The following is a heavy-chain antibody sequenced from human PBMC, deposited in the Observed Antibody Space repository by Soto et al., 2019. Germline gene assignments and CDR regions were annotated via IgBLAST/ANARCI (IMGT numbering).Heavy chain of an antibody. CDR1: GGSISSSLYY. V-gene: IGHV4-39*01. CDR3: ASISNYYGSGSPRYFFDY. Sequence: SETLSLTCTVSGGSISSSLYYWGGIRHTPGKGLEWIGSIYYSGSTYYNPSLKSRVTISVDTSKNQFSLKLSSVTAADTAVYYCASISNYYGSGSPRYFFDYWGQGTLVTVSS. D-gene: IGHD3-10*01. CDR2: IYYSGST. J-gene: IGHJ4*02.